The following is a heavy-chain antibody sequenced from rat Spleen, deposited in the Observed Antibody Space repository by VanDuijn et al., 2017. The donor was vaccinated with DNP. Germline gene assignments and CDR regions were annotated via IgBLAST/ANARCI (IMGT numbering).Heavy chain of an antibody. D-gene: IGHD3-1*01. CDR3: ARSPPLGAMDA. J-gene: IGHJ4*01. CDR2: ISPSGSRP. Sequence: VQLKESGPGLVQPSQTLSLTCTVSGFSLTTYTVSWIRQPPGKGLEWVAAISPSGSRPYSPDSVKGRFTISRDTAKSSLYLQMNSLKSEDTATYYCARSPPLGAMDAWGQGTSVTVSS. CDR1: GFSLTTYT. V-gene: IGHV5-19*01.